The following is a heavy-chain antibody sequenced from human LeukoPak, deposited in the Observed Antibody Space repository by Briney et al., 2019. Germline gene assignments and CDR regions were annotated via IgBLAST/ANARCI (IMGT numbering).Heavy chain of an antibody. Sequence: GGSLRLSCAASGFTFSSYSMNWVRQAPGKGLGWVSYISSSSSTIFYADSVKGRFTISRDNSKNTLYLQMNSLRAEDTAVYFCARVAHYYDSSGSYSYYCYYYGMDVWGQGTTVTVSS. CDR3: ARVAHYYDSSGSYSYYCYYYGMDV. CDR1: GFTFSSYS. CDR2: ISSSSSTI. D-gene: IGHD3-22*01. V-gene: IGHV3-48*01. J-gene: IGHJ6*02.